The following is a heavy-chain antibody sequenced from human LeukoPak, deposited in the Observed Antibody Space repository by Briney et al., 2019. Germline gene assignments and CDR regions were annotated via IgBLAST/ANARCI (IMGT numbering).Heavy chain of an antibody. CDR1: GGXISSDAYF. CDR3: ARTSIATRHFDY. V-gene: IGHV4-31*03. J-gene: IGHJ4*02. CDR2: IYYSGST. Sequence: TLSLTCTVSGGXISSDAYFWSWIRQHPGKGLEWIGYIYYSGSTYYNPSLKSRVTISVGTSKNQFSLKLSSVTAADTAVYYCARTSIATRHFDYWGQGTPVTVSS. D-gene: IGHD6-6*01.